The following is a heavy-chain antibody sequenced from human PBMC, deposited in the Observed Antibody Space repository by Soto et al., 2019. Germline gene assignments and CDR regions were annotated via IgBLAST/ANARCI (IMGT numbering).Heavy chain of an antibody. CDR1: GGSISSYY. D-gene: IGHD2-15*01. Sequence: QVQLQESGPGLVKPSETLSLTCTVSGGSISSYYWSWIRQSPGKGLEWIGHIFYSGSTNYNPSLKSRATLSVDTSKNQFSLKLSSVTAADTPVYYCAGGKSGWYFDLSGRGTLVTGSS. V-gene: IGHV4-59*01. CDR3: AGGKSGWYFDL. CDR2: IFYSGST. J-gene: IGHJ2*01.